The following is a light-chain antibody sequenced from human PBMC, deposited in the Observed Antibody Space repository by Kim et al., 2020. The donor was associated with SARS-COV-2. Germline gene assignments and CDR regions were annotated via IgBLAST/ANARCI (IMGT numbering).Light chain of an antibody. V-gene: IGKV3-20*01. CDR3: QQYGSSIFT. Sequence: LSPAERGTLSCCAGHGVISSWLAWYHQKPGQAPRLFINGASSRATGIPDRFSGSGSGTDFTLTISRLEPEDFAVYYCQQYGSSIFTFGQGTKLEI. CDR2: GAS. CDR1: HGVISSW. J-gene: IGKJ2*01.